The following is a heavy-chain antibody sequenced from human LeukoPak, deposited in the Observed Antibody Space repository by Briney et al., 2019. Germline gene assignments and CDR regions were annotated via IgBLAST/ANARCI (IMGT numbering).Heavy chain of an antibody. Sequence: SETLSLTCAVYGGSFSGYYWSWIRQPPGKGLEWIGEINHSGSTNYNPSLKSRVTISVDTSKNQFSLKLSSVTAADTAVYYCARDPIFGVVIIRPDDAFDIWGQGTMVTVSS. V-gene: IGHV4-34*01. CDR2: INHSGST. CDR3: ARDPIFGVVIIRPDDAFDI. J-gene: IGHJ3*02. CDR1: GGSFSGYY. D-gene: IGHD3-3*01.